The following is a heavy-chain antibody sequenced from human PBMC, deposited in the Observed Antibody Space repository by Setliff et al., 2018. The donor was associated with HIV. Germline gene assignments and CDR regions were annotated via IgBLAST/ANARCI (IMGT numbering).Heavy chain of an antibody. V-gene: IGHV4-34*01. CDR2: ISHSGST. CDR3: ARGRKSAQYYYDSSGHVEYSQY. CDR1: GGSFSGYY. Sequence: SETLSLTCGVYGGSFSGYYWSWIRQPPGKGLEWIGEISHSGSTNYSPSLKSRVTISVDTSKNHFSLKLNSVTAADTAVYFCARGRKSAQYYYDSSGHVEYSQYWGQGTLVTVSS. D-gene: IGHD3-22*01. J-gene: IGHJ1*01.